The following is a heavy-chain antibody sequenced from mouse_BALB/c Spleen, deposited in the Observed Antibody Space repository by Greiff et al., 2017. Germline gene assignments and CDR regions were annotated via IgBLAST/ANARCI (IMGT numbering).Heavy chain of an antibody. V-gene: IGHV3-2*02. Sequence: EVKLMESGPGLVKPSQSLSLTCTVTGYSITSDYAWNWIRQFPGNKLEWMGYISYSGSTSYNPSLKSRISITRDTSKNQFFLQLNSVTTEDTATYYCATAINYYAMDYWGQGTSVTVSS. CDR1: GYSITSDYA. CDR2: ISYSGST. J-gene: IGHJ4*01. CDR3: ATAINYYAMDY. D-gene: IGHD1-2*01.